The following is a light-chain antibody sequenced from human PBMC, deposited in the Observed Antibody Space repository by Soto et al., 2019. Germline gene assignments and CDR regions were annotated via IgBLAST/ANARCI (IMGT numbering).Light chain of an antibody. CDR1: QSISSW. J-gene: IGKJ1*01. CDR2: KAS. CDR3: QQYHSYSWT. Sequence: DIQMTQSPSTLSASIGDRVTITCRASQSISSWLAWYQQKPGKAPKLLIYKASHLESGVPSRFSGGGSGTEFSLTIYSLQPDDFATDYCQQYHSYSWTFGQGTKVEVK. V-gene: IGKV1-5*03.